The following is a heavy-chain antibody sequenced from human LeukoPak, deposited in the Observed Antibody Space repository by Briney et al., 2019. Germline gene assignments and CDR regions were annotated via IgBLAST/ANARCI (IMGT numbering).Heavy chain of an antibody. CDR1: GFTFSSYG. CDR3: AKSRSGYYQLAFDI. D-gene: IGHD3-22*01. J-gene: IGHJ3*02. CDR2: IRYDGSNK. V-gene: IGHV3-30*02. Sequence: GGSLRLSCAASGFTFSSYGMHWVRQAPGKGLEWVAFIRYDGSNKYYADSVKGRFTISRDNSRNTLYLQMNSLRAEDTAVYYCAKSRSGYYQLAFDIWGQGTMVTVSS.